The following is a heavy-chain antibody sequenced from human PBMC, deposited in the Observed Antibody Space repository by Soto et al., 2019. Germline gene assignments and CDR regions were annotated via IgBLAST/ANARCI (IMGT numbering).Heavy chain of an antibody. V-gene: IGHV4-34*01. CDR3: ARGRTTYYYGSGSYYNGAMDV. CDR2: INHSGST. D-gene: IGHD3-10*01. J-gene: IGHJ6*04. CDR1: GGSFSGYY. Sequence: QVQLQQWGAGLLKPSETLSLTCAVYGGSFSGYYWSWIRQPPGKGLEWIGEINHSGSTNYNPSLKRRVTISVDTSKNQFSLKLSSVTAADTAVYYCARGRTTYYYGSGSYYNGAMDVWGKGTTVTVSS.